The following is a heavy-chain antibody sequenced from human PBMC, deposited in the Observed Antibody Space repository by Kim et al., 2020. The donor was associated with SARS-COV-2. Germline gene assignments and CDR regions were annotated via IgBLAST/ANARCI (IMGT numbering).Heavy chain of an antibody. Sequence: DSVKGRFTISRDNSKNTLYLQMNSLRAEDTAIYFCAKRVSRGYYYYGWDVWGQGTTVTVSS. D-gene: IGHD3-3*01. V-gene: IGHV3-23*01. J-gene: IGHJ6*02. CDR3: AKRVSRGYYYYGWDV.